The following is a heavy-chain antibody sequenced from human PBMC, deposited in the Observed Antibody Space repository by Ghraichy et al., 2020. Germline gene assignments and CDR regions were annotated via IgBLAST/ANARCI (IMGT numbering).Heavy chain of an antibody. D-gene: IGHD2-2*01. Sequence: SQTLSLTCSVSGASLSSGGYYWSWIRQEPGKGLEWIGYIYYSGSTYYHPSLRSRVTISVDTSKNQFSLKLNSVTAADTAVYYCVRAPRYCSSTSCYGLAYDSWGQGTLVTVSS. CDR2: IYYSGST. CDR1: GASLSSGGYY. J-gene: IGHJ4*02. CDR3: VRAPRYCSSTSCYGLAYDS. V-gene: IGHV4-31*03.